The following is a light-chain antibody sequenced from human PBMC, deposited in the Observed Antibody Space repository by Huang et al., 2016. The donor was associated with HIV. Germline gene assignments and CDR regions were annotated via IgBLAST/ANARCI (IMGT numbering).Light chain of an antibody. CDR2: GAA. J-gene: IGKJ2*01. V-gene: IGKV1-39*01. CDR3: QQTFAAPPEDT. CDR1: DNIDPY. Sequence: DIEMTQSPSSLSASVGDRVTISCPAGDNIDPYLHWYQQKPGKATNLLISGAANLQAGVPSRFGGSGSGTYFTLTINNLQPEDFATYFGQQTFAAPPEDTFGQGTRLEIK.